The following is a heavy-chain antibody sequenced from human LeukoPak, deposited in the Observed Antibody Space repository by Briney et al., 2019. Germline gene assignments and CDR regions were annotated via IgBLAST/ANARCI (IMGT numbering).Heavy chain of an antibody. Sequence: SETLSLTCTVSGGSISSYHWSWIRQPPGKGLEWIGHIYYTGSTNYNPSLKSRVTISLDTSKNQFSRKLSSVTAADTAVYYCTRSLGVVIHGGMDVWGQGTTVTVSS. CDR1: GGSISSYH. CDR2: IYYTGST. D-gene: IGHD3-3*01. J-gene: IGHJ6*02. CDR3: TRSLGVVIHGGMDV. V-gene: IGHV4-59*01.